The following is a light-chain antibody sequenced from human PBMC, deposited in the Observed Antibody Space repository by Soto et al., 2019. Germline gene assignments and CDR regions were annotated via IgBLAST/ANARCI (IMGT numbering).Light chain of an antibody. J-gene: IGLJ1*01. CDR2: DAS. Sequence: QSALTQPASVSGSPGQSITISCTGTSSDVGGYNYVSWYQQHPGKAPKLMIYDASNRPSGVSNRFSGSKSGNTASLTISGLQAEDEADYYCSSYTSSNTGVFGTGTKLTVL. V-gene: IGLV2-14*01. CDR3: SSYTSSNTGV. CDR1: SSDVGGYNY.